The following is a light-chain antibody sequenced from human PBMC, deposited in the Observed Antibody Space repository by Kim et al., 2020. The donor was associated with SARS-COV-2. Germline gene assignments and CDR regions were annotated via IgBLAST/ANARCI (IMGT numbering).Light chain of an antibody. J-gene: IGLJ3*02. CDR1: SSDVGAYNS. CDR2: DVN. V-gene: IGLV2-14*03. CDR3: SSYTTSSTLV. Sequence: QSALTQPASVSGSPGQSITISCTGTSSDVGAYNSVSWYQQHPGRTPKLIIYDVNNRPSGVSNRFSGSKSGNTASLTISGLQAEDEADYYCSSYTTSSTLVFGGGTQLTVL.